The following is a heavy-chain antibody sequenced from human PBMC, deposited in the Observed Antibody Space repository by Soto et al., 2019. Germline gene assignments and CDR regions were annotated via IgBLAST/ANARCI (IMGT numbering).Heavy chain of an antibody. D-gene: IGHD3-10*01. CDR3: TRRGDSYYYGMAV. V-gene: IGHV3-74*01. CDR2: INSDGSST. Sequence: GGSLRLSCAASGFTFSSYWMHWVRQAPGKGLVWVSRINSDGSSTSYADSVKGRFTISRDTSSNTLYLQMNSLRAEDTAVYYCTRRGDSYYYGMAVWGQGTTVTVSS. J-gene: IGHJ6*02. CDR1: GFTFSSYW.